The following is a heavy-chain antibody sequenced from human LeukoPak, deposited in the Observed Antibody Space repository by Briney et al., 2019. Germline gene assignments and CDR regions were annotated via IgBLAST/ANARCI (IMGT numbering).Heavy chain of an antibody. CDR3: ARADQVLREYSTTGTYYYYYYMDV. CDR1: GYTFTSYS. Sequence: ASVKVSCKASGYTFTSYSITWVRQAPGQGLEWMGWISGYNGNTNFAQKLQDRITMTTDTSTSTAYMELRRLRSDDTAVYYCARADQVLREYSTTGTYYYYYYMDVWGEGTTVTVSS. D-gene: IGHD6-6*01. V-gene: IGHV1-18*01. J-gene: IGHJ6*03. CDR2: ISGYNGNT.